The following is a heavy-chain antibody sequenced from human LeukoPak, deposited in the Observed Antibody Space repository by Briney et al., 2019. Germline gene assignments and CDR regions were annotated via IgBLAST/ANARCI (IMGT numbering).Heavy chain of an antibody. J-gene: IGHJ5*02. CDR3: ARGESMVATTERYNWFDP. D-gene: IGHD1-26*01. CDR1: GYTFTSYD. Sequence: ASVKVSCKASGYTFTSYDINWVRQATGQGLEWMGWMNPNSGNTGYAQKFQGRVTMTRKTSISTTYMELSSLRSEDTAVYYCARGESMVATTERYNWFDPWGQGILVTVSS. CDR2: MNPNSGNT. V-gene: IGHV1-8*01.